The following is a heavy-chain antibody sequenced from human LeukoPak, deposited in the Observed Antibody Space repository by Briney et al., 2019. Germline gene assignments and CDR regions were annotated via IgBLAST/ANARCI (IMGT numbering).Heavy chain of an antibody. V-gene: IGHV3-23*01. J-gene: IGHJ4*02. CDR2: IRGSGVTT. CDR1: GFTFGSYA. CDR3: AKDAAANVDYPYYFDY. Sequence: GGSLRLSCTASGFTFGSYAMSWVRQAPGKGLEWVSAIRGSGVTTYYADSVKGRFTISRDNSRTTLYLLMNSLRAEDTAVYYCAKDAAANVDYPYYFDYWGQGALVTVSS. D-gene: IGHD4-11*01.